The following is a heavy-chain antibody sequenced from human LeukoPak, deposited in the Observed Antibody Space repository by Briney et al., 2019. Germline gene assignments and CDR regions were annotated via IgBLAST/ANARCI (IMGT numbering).Heavy chain of an antibody. V-gene: IGHV4-30-2*01. Sequence: PSQTLSLTCAVSGGSISSGDYSWSWIRQPPGKGLECIGYIYDSGSTYYNPSLKSRVSISVDRSKNQFSLKLSSVTATDTAVYYCARGVAMIRGVIIVFDPWGQGTLVTVSS. J-gene: IGHJ5*02. D-gene: IGHD3-10*01. CDR2: IYDSGST. CDR3: ARGVAMIRGVIIVFDP. CDR1: GGSISSGDYS.